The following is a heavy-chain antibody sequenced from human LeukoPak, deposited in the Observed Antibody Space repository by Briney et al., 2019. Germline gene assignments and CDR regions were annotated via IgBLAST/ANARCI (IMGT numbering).Heavy chain of an antibody. V-gene: IGHV3-53*01. D-gene: IGHD3-22*01. CDR1: GFTVSNNF. CDR2: IYTGGCT. Sequence: TGESLRLSCAASGFTVSNNFMNWVRQAPGKGLEWVSVIYTGGCTYYADSVKSRFTISRDNSKNTLYLQLSSLSAEDTAVYYCARETISGSDIDYWGQGTLVTVSS. CDR3: ARETISGSDIDY. J-gene: IGHJ4*02.